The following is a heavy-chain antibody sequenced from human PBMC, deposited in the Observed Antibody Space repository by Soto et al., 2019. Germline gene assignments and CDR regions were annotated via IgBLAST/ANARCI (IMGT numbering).Heavy chain of an antibody. V-gene: IGHV3-48*02. CDR1: GFTFSSYS. CDR2: ISSSSSTI. CDR3: ARNLDSGSYSVDYYYYGMDV. Sequence: GGSLRLSCAASGFTFSSYSMNWVRQAPGKGLEWVSYISSSSSTIYYADSVKGRFTISRDNAKNSLYLQMNSLRDEDTAVYYCARNLDSGSYSVDYYYYGMDVWGQGTTVTVSS. J-gene: IGHJ6*02. D-gene: IGHD1-26*01.